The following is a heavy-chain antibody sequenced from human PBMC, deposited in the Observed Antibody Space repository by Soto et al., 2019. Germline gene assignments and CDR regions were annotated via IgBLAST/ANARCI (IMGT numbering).Heavy chain of an antibody. Sequence: QVQLQESGPGLVKPSGTLSLTCAVSGGSISSSNWWTWVRQPPGKGLEWIGEIYHRGSTNYNPSLKSRVTISVEKSKNQFSLKLSSVAAADAAMYYCASRGSGSSTWFDLWGRRTLVTVCS. V-gene: IGHV4-4*02. CDR1: GGSISSSNW. CDR2: IYHRGST. J-gene: IGHJ2*01. D-gene: IGHD3-22*01. CDR3: ASRGSGSSTWFDL.